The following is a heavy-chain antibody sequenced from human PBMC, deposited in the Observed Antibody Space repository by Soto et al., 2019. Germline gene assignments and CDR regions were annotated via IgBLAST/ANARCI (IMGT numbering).Heavy chain of an antibody. CDR2: INGSGGST. D-gene: IGHD6-13*01. J-gene: IGHJ4*02. V-gene: IGHV3-23*01. CDR1: GFIFSNYG. Sequence: EVQLLESGGALVQPGGSLRLSCAASGFIFSNYGMNWVRQAPGKGLEWVSAINGSGGSTYYADSVKGRSTISRDNSKNTLYLQLNSLRVEDTAVYFCAQDSFGAAFGHRNEAAALVGGGGQGTLVTVSS. CDR3: AQDSFGAAFGHRNEAAALVGG.